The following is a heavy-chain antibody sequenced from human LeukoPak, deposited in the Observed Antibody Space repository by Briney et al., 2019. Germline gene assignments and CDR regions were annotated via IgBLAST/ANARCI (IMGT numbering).Heavy chain of an antibody. D-gene: IGHD5-24*01. J-gene: IGHJ4*02. CDR3: AGGRGWLQSTPFDY. CDR1: GGSITSSDYY. V-gene: IGHV4-39*07. Sequence: NPSETLSLTCTVSGGSITSSDYYWGWIRQSPGKGLEWIGSIYYSGSTYYNPSLKSRVTISVDTSKNEFSLKLSSVTAADTAVYYCAGGRGWLQSTPFDYWGQGTLVTVSS. CDR2: IYYSGST.